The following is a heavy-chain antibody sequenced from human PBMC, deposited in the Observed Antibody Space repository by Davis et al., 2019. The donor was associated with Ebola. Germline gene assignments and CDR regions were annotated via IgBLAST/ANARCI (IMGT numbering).Heavy chain of an antibody. CDR3: EKDTSNVGFDV. J-gene: IGHJ3*01. D-gene: IGHD1-26*01. V-gene: IGHV3-23*01. CDR2: LGTSADT. CDR1: GFVFRNYV. Sequence: GESLKISCAASGFVFRNYVMSWVRQAPGKGLEWVSTLGTSADTYYADSAKGRFTISRDNSKNTLHLQMNSLSVEDTAIYYCEKDTSNVGFDVWGQGTMVTVSS.